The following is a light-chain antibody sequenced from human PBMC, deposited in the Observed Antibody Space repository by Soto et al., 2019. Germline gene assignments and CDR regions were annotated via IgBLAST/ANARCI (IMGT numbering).Light chain of an antibody. Sequence: QSVLTQPPSASGSPGQSVTISCTGTSSDVGGYDYVSWYQHHPGKAPKVMIYDVSKRPSGVPDRFSGSKSGNTASLTISGLQAEDEADYYCCSYAGSYTYVFGTGTKVTVL. V-gene: IGLV2-11*01. CDR3: CSYAGSYTYV. J-gene: IGLJ1*01. CDR2: DVS. CDR1: SSDVGGYDY.